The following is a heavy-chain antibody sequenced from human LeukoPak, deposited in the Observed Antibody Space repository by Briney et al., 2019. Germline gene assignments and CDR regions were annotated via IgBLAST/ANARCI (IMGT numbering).Heavy chain of an antibody. Sequence: GGSLRLSCAASGFTFSSYSMNWVRQAPGKGLEWVSYISSSSTIYYADSVKGRFTTSRDNAKNSLYLQMNSLRAEDTAVYYCARGPHYYDSSGYYYQPLDFDYWGQGTLVTVSS. J-gene: IGHJ4*02. CDR3: ARGPHYYDSSGYYYQPLDFDY. D-gene: IGHD3-22*01. CDR2: ISSSSTI. V-gene: IGHV3-48*04. CDR1: GFTFSSYS.